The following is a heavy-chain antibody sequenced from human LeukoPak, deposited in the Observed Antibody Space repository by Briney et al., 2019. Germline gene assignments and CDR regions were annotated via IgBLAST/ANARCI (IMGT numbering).Heavy chain of an antibody. Sequence: SETLSLTCTVSGGSVGSENSYWNWIRQPAGKGLEWIGRIYADGSSTYNPSLKSRVTILVDTSKNQFSLRLTSMTAADTAVYYCARNSSGNYFDYWGQGTLVTVSS. J-gene: IGHJ4*02. CDR2: IYADGSS. V-gene: IGHV4-61*02. CDR3: ARNSSGNYFDY. D-gene: IGHD1-26*01. CDR1: GGSVGSENSY.